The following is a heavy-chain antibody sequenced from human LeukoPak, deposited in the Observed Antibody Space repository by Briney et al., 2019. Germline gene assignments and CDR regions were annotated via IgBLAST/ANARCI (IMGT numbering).Heavy chain of an antibody. J-gene: IGHJ5*02. CDR1: GGSISSYY. D-gene: IGHD3-10*01. CDR2: INHSGST. V-gene: IGHV4-34*01. Sequence: SETLSLTCTVSGGSISSYYWSWIRQPPGKGLEWIGEINHSGSTNYNPSLKSRVTISVDTSKNQFSLKLSSVTAADTAVYYCARFRPRGSGSHARNWFDPWGQGTLVTVSS. CDR3: ARFRPRGSGSHARNWFDP.